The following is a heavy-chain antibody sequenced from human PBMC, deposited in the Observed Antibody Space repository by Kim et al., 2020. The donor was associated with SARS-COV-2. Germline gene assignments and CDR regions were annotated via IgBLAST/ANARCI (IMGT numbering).Heavy chain of an antibody. D-gene: IGHD1-26*01. CDR3: ARVGASSF. V-gene: IGHV3-21*01. J-gene: IGHJ4*02. CDR2: SSYI. Sequence: SSYIYYADSVKGRFTFSRDNAKNSLYLQMNSLRAEDTAVYYCARVGASSFWGQGTLVTVSS.